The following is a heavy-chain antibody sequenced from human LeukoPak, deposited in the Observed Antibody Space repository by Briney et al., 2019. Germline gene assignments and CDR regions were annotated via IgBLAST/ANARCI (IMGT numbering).Heavy chain of an antibody. Sequence: SETLSLTCTVSGGSISSSTYYWGWIRQPPGKGLEWIGSIYYSGSTYYNPSLKSRVTISVDTSKGQFSLKLTSVTAADTAVYYCAKEGGYSNGGLDYWGQGTLVTVSS. D-gene: IGHD5-18*01. J-gene: IGHJ4*02. CDR1: GGSISSSTYY. CDR3: AKEGGYSNGGLDY. CDR2: IYYSGST. V-gene: IGHV4-39*07.